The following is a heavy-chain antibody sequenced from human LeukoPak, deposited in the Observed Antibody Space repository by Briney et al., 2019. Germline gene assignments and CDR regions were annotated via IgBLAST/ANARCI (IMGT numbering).Heavy chain of an antibody. J-gene: IGHJ5*02. CDR1: GFTFSDST. D-gene: IGHD3-16*01. CDR3: TRGEWFDP. Sequence: PAGSLRLSCAASGFTFSDSTMQWVRQASGKGLEWVGRIRSKANSYATAYSASVKGRFTISRDDSKNTTFLQMNSLKTEDTAVYYCTRGEWFDPWGQGTLVTVSS. CDR2: IRSKANSYAT. V-gene: IGHV3-73*01.